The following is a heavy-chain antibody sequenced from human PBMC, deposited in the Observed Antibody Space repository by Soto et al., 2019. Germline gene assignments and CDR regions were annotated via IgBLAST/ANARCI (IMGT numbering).Heavy chain of an antibody. CDR2: ISYDGSNK. J-gene: IGHJ4*02. V-gene: IGHV3-30-3*01. D-gene: IGHD3-10*01. CDR3: ARELTMVRGPRIGTHY. CDR1: GFTFSSYA. Sequence: GVSLRLSCAASGFTFSSYAMHWVRQAPGKGLEWVAVISYDGSNKYYADSVKGRFTISRDNSKNTLYLQMNSLRAEDTAVYYCARELTMVRGPRIGTHYCGQATLVTGSS.